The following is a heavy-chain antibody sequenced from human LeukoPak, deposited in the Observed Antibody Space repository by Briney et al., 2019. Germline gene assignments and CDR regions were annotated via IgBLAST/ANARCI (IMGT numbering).Heavy chain of an antibody. J-gene: IGHJ6*02. V-gene: IGHV4-4*02. CDR3: ARGEDTAMTHYGIDV. D-gene: IGHD5-18*01. CDR1: GGSISNTNW. Sequence: PSGTLSLTCGVSGGSISNTNWWTWVRQPPGKGLEWIGEIYHSGSTNYNPSLESRVTISVDTSKNQFSLKLSSVTAADTAVYYCARGEDTAMTHYGIDVWGQGTTVTVSS. CDR2: IYHSGST.